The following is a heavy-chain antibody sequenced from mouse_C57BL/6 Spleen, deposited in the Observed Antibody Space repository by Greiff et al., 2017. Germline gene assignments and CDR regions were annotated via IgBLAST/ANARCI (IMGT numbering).Heavy chain of an antibody. J-gene: IGHJ1*03. Sequence: EVQLQQSGPELVKPGASVKISCKASGYSFTDYNMNWVKQSNGKSLEWIGVINPNYGTTSYNQKFKGKATLTVDQSSSTAYMQLNSLTSEDSAVYYCARRGLTTVCRLEGYFDVWGKGTTVTVSS. D-gene: IGHD1-1*01. V-gene: IGHV1-39*01. CDR3: ARRGLTTVCRLEGYFDV. CDR2: INPNYGTT. CDR1: GYSFTDYN.